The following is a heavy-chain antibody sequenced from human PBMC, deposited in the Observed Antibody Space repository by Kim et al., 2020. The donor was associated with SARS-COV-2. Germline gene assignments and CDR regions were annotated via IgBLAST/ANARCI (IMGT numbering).Heavy chain of an antibody. CDR3: ARSPTGFFGVVTHFDY. Sequence: SETLSLTCTVSGGSISSYYWSWIRQPPGKGLEWIGYIYYSGSTNYNPSLKSRVTISVDTSKNQFSLKLSSVTAADTAVYYCARSPTGFFGVVTHFDYWGQGTLVTVSS. D-gene: IGHD3-3*01. J-gene: IGHJ4*02. CDR1: GGSISSYY. CDR2: IYYSGST. V-gene: IGHV4-59*01.